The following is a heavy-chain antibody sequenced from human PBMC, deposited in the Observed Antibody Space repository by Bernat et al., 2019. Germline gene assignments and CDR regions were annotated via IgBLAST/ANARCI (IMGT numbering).Heavy chain of an antibody. CDR2: IIPIFGTA. CDR3: ARSTVTPPNYYYYMDV. D-gene: IGHD4-11*01. Sequence: QVQLVESGAEVKKPGSSVKVSCKASGGTFSSYAISWVRQAPGQGLEWMGGIIPIFGTANYAQKFQGRVTITSDESTSTAYMELSSQRSEDTAVYYGARSTVTPPNYYYYMDVWGKGTTVTVSS. CDR1: GGTFSSYA. J-gene: IGHJ6*03. V-gene: IGHV1-69*01.